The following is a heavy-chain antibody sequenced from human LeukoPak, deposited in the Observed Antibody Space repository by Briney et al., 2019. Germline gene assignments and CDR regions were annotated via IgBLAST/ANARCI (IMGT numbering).Heavy chain of an antibody. J-gene: IGHJ4*02. V-gene: IGHV3-33*01. D-gene: IGHD5-12*01. Sequence: GGSLRPSRAGSGFTFIDYVMHWVGQPAGRGREWVAVIWYEGSSKYDADSVKGPFNIPRDNSKNTPYLQLNSLRAEETAVYYCARDVYRSGYYSFYFDFGGQGTVVTVSS. CDR3: ARDVYRSGYYSFYFDF. CDR1: GFTFIDYV. CDR2: IWYEGSSK.